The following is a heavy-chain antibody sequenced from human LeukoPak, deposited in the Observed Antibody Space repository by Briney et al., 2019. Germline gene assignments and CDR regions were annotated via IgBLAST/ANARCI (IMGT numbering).Heavy chain of an antibody. CDR2: ISNSGSDT. CDR1: GFTFSDYY. V-gene: IGHV3-11*04. J-gene: IGHJ6*03. CDR3: ARVAMIVVPSRRGGYYYMDV. Sequence: KPGGSLRLSCTASGFTFSDYYMSWMRQAPGKGLEWISYISNSGSDTVYAASVKGRFTISRDNAKNSLYLQMNSLRAEDTAVYYCARVAMIVVPSRRGGYYYMDVWGKGTTVTVSS. D-gene: IGHD3-22*01.